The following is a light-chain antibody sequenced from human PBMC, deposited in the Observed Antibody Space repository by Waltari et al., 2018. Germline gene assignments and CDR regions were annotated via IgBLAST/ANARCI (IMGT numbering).Light chain of an antibody. Sequence: DIELTQSPGPLSLSPGDRATPSCRASQNIGKYLVWYQQKPGQAPRLLIYAAPRRATGVPDRFSGSGSGTDFSLTISRLEPEDFAVYYCQNHERLPATFGQGTKVEIK. CDR1: QNIGKY. CDR2: AAP. CDR3: QNHERLPAT. J-gene: IGKJ1*01. V-gene: IGKV3-20*01.